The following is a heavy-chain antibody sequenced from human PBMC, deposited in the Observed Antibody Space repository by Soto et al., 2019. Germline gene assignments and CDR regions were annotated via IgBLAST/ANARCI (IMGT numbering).Heavy chain of an antibody. D-gene: IGHD3-10*01. CDR3: AKNRGRTYDAFDI. CDR2: ISGSGCST. V-gene: IGHV3-23*01. J-gene: IGHJ3*02. CDR1: GFTFSSYA. Sequence: GGSLRLSCAASGFTFSSYAMSWVRQAPGKGLEWVSAISGSGCSTYYADSVKGRFTISRDNAKNTLYLQMNSLRAEDTAVYYCAKNRGRTYDAFDIWGQGTMVTVSS.